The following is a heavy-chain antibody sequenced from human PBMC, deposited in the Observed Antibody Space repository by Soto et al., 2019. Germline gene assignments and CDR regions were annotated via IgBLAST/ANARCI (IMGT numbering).Heavy chain of an antibody. J-gene: IGHJ2*01. CDR3: AREMGIAVAGHRYFDL. CDR2: IIPIFGTA. V-gene: IGHV1-69*13. CDR1: GGTFSSYA. Sequence: SVKVSCKASGGTFSSYAISWVRQAPGQGLEWMGGIIPIFGTANYAQKFQGRVTITADESTSTAYMELSSLRSEDTAVYYCAREMGIAVAGHRYFDLWGRGTLVTVAS. D-gene: IGHD6-19*01.